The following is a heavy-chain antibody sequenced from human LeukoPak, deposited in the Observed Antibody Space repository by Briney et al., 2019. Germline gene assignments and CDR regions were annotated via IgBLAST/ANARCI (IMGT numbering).Heavy chain of an antibody. CDR1: AGTFSSYA. Sequence: SVKVSCKASAGTFSSYAISWVRQAPGQGLEWMGRIIPILGIANYAQKFQGRVTITADKSTRTAYMELSRLRSAAMAVYSCARDPAPGIAAAGTSTDYWGQGTLVTVSS. CDR2: IIPILGIA. J-gene: IGHJ4*02. CDR3: ARDPAPGIAAAGTSTDY. V-gene: IGHV1-69*04. D-gene: IGHD6-13*01.